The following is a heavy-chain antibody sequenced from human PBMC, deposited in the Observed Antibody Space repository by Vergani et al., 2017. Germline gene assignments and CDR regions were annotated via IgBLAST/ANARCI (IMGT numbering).Heavy chain of an antibody. CDR2: ISNSGNTI. J-gene: IGHJ3*02. CDR1: GFSFSDHY. D-gene: IGHD5-24*01. CDR3: ARDHRDYNNYPGTFDI. V-gene: IGHV3-11*01. Sequence: QVQLVESGGGLVKPGGSLRLSCAASGFSFSDHYMTWIRQAPGKGLEWVSYISNSGNTIEYEASVKGRFSISRDNDKSSLFLQMDSLRAEDTAVYYCARDHRDYNNYPGTFDIWGQGSMVTVSS.